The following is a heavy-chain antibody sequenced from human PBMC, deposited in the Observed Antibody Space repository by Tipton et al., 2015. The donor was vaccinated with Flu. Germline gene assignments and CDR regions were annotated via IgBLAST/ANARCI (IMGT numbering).Heavy chain of an antibody. CDR1: GFTFSSYE. D-gene: IGHD1-1*01. V-gene: IGHV3-48*03. CDR3: ARGRTGYLDY. CDR2: ISSSGSTI. Sequence: SPRLSCAASGFTFSSYEMNWVRQAPGKGLEWVSYISSSGSTIYYADSVKGRFTISRDNAKNSLYLQMNSLRAEDTAVYYCARGRTGYLDYWGQGTLVTVSS. J-gene: IGHJ4*02.